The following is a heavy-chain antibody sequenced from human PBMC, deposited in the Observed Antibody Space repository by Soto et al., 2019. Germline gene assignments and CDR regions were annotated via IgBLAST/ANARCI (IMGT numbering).Heavy chain of an antibody. Sequence: SETLSLTCAVSGGSISSSNWWSWVRQPPGKGLEWIGEIYHSGSTNYNPSLKSRVTISVDKSKNQFSLKLSSVTAADTAVYYCAGEALGDSSAYSFWGQGTLVTVSS. CDR3: AGEALGDSSAYSF. J-gene: IGHJ4*02. V-gene: IGHV4-4*02. CDR2: IYHSGST. D-gene: IGHD3-22*01. CDR1: GGSISSSNW.